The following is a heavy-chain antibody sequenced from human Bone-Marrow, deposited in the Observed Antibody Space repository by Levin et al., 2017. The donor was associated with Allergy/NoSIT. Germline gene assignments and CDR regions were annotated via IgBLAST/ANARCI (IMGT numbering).Heavy chain of an antibody. V-gene: IGHV3-21*01. Sequence: PGGSLRLSCAASGFTFSSYSMNWVRQAPGKGLEWVSSISSSSSYIYYADSVKGRFTISRDNAKNSLYLQMNSLRAEDTAVYYCAGVVAATPASFGDGYIYDAFDIWGQGTMVTVSS. D-gene: IGHD2-15*01. CDR2: ISSSSSYI. CDR3: AGVVAATPASFGDGYIYDAFDI. J-gene: IGHJ3*02. CDR1: GFTFSSYS.